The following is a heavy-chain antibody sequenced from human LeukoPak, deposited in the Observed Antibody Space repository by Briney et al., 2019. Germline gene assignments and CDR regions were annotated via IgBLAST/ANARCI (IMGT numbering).Heavy chain of an antibody. CDR2: ISGSGGST. V-gene: IGHV3-23*01. Sequence: PGGSLRLSCAASGFTFSSYAMSWVRQAPGKGLEWVSAISGSGGSTYYADSVKGRFTISRDNSKSTLYLQMNSLRAEDTAVYYCAKPPKAAVAGMVVDYYYYMDVWGKGTTVTVSS. D-gene: IGHD6-19*01. CDR3: AKPPKAAVAGMVVDYYYYMDV. J-gene: IGHJ6*03. CDR1: GFTFSSYA.